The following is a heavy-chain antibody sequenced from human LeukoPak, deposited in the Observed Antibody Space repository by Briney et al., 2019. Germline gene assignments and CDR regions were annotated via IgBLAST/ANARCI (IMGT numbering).Heavy chain of an antibody. CDR2: ISSSSSYT. V-gene: IGHV3-11*06. CDR3: ARSPSMVRGVITFFDY. D-gene: IGHD3-10*01. CDR1: GFTFDDYG. Sequence: GGSLRLSCAASGFTFDDYGMSWVRQAPGKGLEWVSYISSSSSYTNYADSVKGRFTISRDNAKNSLYLQMNSLRAEDTAVYYCARSPSMVRGVITFFDYWGQGTLVTVSS. J-gene: IGHJ4*02.